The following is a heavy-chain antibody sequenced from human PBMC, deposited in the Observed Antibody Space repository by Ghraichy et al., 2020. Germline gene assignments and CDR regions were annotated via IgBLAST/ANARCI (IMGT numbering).Heavy chain of an antibody. CDR1: GDSVSSNSAA. CDR2: TYYRSKWYN. Sequence: SQTLSLTCAISGDSVSSNSAAWNWIRQSPSRGLEWLGRTYYRSKWYNDSAISVKSRITITPDTSKNQFSLQLNSVTPDDTAVYYCARANSGYDLSRPASVDYGGQGTLVTASS. V-gene: IGHV6-1*01. D-gene: IGHD5-12*01. CDR3: ARANSGYDLSRPASVDY. J-gene: IGHJ4*02.